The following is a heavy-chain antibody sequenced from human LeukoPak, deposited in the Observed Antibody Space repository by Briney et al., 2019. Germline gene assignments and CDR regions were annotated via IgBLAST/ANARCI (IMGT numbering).Heavy chain of an antibody. D-gene: IGHD6-19*01. CDR1: GFTVSSNY. CDR2: IKQNGSEK. V-gene: IGHV3-7*03. CDR3: VRVAYSSGYRLFDF. J-gene: IGHJ4*02. Sequence: PGGPLRLSCAASGFTVSSNYMSWVRQAPGKGLEWVANIKQNGSEKYYVDSVKGRFTISRDNAKNSLYLQMNSLRTEDTALYFCVRVAYSSGYRLFDFWGQGTQVTVSS.